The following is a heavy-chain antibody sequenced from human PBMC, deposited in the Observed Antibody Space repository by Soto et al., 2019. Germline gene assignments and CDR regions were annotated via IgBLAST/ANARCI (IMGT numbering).Heavy chain of an antibody. CDR3: ARELVGAISRSEALDI. D-gene: IGHD1-26*01. V-gene: IGHV1-46*01. J-gene: IGHJ3*02. Sequence: GXSGTVSCHSSGFSITIYQMPWVRQAHCQGLEWMGVITPLGGATTYAQKFQGRVTMTADMSTSNVHMDLSSLRSDDTAVYYCARELVGAISRSEALDIWGQGTIVTVPS. CDR2: ITPLGGAT. CDR1: GFSITIYQ.